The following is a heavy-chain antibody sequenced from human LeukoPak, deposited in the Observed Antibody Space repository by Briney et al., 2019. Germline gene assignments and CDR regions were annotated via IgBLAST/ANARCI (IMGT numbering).Heavy chain of an antibody. CDR3: ARHMGGGSGSYYDFDY. D-gene: IGHD3-10*01. CDR1: GFTFSSYA. Sequence: GGSLRLSCAASGFTFSSYAMRWVRQAPGKGLEWVSGISGSGGSTDYADSVKGRFTISRDNSKNTLYLQMNSLRAEDTAVYYCARHMGGGSGSYYDFDYWGQGTLVTVSS. J-gene: IGHJ4*02. CDR2: ISGSGGST. V-gene: IGHV3-23*01.